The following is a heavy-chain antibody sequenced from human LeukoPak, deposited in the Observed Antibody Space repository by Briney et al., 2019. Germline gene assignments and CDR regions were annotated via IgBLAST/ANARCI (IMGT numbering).Heavy chain of an antibody. Sequence: PSETLSLTCAVYGGSFSGYYWSWIRQPPGKGLEWIGEINHSGSTSYNPSLKSRVTISVDTSKNQFSLKLSSVTAADTAVYYCARREAARRFDYWGQGTLVTVSS. V-gene: IGHV4-34*01. CDR1: GGSFSGYY. J-gene: IGHJ4*02. CDR3: ARREAARRFDY. D-gene: IGHD6-6*01. CDR2: INHSGST.